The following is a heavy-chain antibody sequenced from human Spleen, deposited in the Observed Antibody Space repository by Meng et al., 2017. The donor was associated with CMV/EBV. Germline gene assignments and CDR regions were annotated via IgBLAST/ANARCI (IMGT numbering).Heavy chain of an antibody. J-gene: IGHJ4*02. CDR2: INSDGSST. D-gene: IGHD3-22*01. Sequence: GESLKISCAASGFTFSSHWMHWVRQAPGKGLVWVSRINSDGSSTNYADSVKGRFTISRDNAKNMLYLQINSLTVEDTAVYYCARIDYFDTRVKDYWGQGTLVTVSS. V-gene: IGHV3-74*01. CDR3: ARIDYFDTRVKDY. CDR1: GFTFSSHW.